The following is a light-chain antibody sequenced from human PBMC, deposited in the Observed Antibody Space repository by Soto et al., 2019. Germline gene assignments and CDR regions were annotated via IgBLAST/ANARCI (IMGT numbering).Light chain of an antibody. CDR3: QQSYGSPYT. CDR1: QTINSY. V-gene: IGKV1-39*01. CDR2: VAS. J-gene: IGKJ2*01. Sequence: DIQMTQSPSSLSASVGDAVTITCRASQTINSYLNWYQQRPGRAPKLLISVASTLQSGVPLRFSGSGFGTDFTLTISNVQPEDFATYYCQQSYGSPYTFGQGTKLEI.